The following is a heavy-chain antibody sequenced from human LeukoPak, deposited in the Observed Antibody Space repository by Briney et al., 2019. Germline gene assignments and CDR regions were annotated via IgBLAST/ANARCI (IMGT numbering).Heavy chain of an antibody. CDR1: GGSISSYY. V-gene: IGHV4-59*12. J-gene: IGHJ4*02. D-gene: IGHD3-3*01. CDR3: ARGVPHYDFWSGYTIDY. Sequence: SETLSLTCTVSGGSISSYYWSWIRQPPGKGLEWIGSIYYSGSTYYNPSLKSRVTISVDTSKNQFSLKLSSVTAADTAVYYCARGVPHYDFWSGYTIDYWGQGTLVTVSS. CDR2: IYYSGST.